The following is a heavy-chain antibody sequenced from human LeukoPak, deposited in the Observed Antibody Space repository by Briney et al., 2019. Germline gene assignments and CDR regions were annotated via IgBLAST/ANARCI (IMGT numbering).Heavy chain of an antibody. CDR2: IYSGGST. Sequence: PGGSLRLSCAASEFSVGSNYMTWVRQAPGKGLEWVSLIYSGGSTYYADSVKGRFTISRDNSKNTLYLQMNSLRAEDTAVYYCAKEPLPPYDFWSGYWDYWGQGTLVTVSS. CDR1: EFSVGSNY. J-gene: IGHJ4*02. CDR3: AKEPLPPYDFWSGYWDY. D-gene: IGHD3-3*01. V-gene: IGHV3-53*01.